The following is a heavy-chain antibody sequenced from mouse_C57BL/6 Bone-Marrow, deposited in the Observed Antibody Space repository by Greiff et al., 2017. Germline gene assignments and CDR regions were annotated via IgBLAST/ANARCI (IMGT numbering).Heavy chain of an antibody. CDR3: ARGWTMDY. J-gene: IGHJ4*01. V-gene: IGHV5-4*03. Sequence: EVKVVESGGGLVKPGGSLKLSCAASGFTFSSYAMSWVRQTPEKRLEWVATISDGGSYTYYPDNVKGRFTISRDNAKNHLYLQMSHLKAEDTAMYYCARGWTMDYWGKGTSVTVSS. CDR2: ISDGGSYT. CDR1: GFTFSSYA.